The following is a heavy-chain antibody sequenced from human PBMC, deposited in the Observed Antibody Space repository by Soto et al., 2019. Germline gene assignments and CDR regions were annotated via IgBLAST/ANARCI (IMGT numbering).Heavy chain of an antibody. Sequence: ASVKVSCKVSGYTLTELSMHWVRQAPGKGLEWMGGFDPEDGETIYAQKFQGRVTMTEDTSTDTAYMELSRLRSEDTAVYYCAPTRGSYGPWAFDIWGQGTMVTVSS. CDR3: APTRGSYGPWAFDI. J-gene: IGHJ3*02. CDR1: GYTLTELS. D-gene: IGHD5-18*01. V-gene: IGHV1-24*01. CDR2: FDPEDGET.